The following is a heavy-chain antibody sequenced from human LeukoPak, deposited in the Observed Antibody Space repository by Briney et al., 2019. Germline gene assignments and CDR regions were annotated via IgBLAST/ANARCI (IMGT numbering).Heavy chain of an antibody. CDR3: ARDVGGNYQNWFDP. CDR1: GGSISSSNW. CDR2: IYYSGST. V-gene: IGHV4-4*02. J-gene: IGHJ5*02. D-gene: IGHD1-26*01. Sequence: SETLSLTCAVSGGSISSSNWWSWVRQPPGKGLEWIGYIYYSGSTNYNPSLKSRVTISVDTSKNQFSLQLSSLTAADTAVYYCARDVGGNYQNWFDPWGQGTLVTVSS.